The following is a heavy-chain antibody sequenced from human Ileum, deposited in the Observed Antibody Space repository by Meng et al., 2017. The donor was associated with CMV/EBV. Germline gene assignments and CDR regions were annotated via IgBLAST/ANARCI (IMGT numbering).Heavy chain of an antibody. CDR3: AGGGPAIYSPFDP. D-gene: IGHD3-16*01. V-gene: IGHV3-23*01. J-gene: IGHJ5*02. CDR1: GFTFSSYA. CDR2: ISSSGGST. Sequence: GGSLRLSCAASGFTFSSYAMHWVRQAPGRGLEWVSGISSSGGSTYDADSVKGRFSISRDNSRNTLYLQMMSLRAEDTAVYYCAGGGPAIYSPFDPWGQGTLVTVSS.